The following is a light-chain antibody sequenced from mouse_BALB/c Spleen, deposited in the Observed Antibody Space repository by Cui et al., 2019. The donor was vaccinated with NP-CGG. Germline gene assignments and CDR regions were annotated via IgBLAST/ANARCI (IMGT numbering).Light chain of an antibody. CDR2: GTN. Sequence: QAVVPQESALTTSPGETVTRTCRSSTGAVTATNYANWVQEKPDHVFTGLVGGTNNRPPGVPARFSGSLIGDKAALTITGAQTEDEAIYFCALWYSNHWVFGGGTKLTVL. J-gene: IGLJ1*01. CDR3: ALWYSNHWV. V-gene: IGLV1*01. CDR1: TGAVTATNY.